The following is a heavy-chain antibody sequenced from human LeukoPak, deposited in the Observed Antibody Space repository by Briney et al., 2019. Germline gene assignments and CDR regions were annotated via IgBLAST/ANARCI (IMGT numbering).Heavy chain of an antibody. D-gene: IGHD6-6*01. V-gene: IGHV4-59*01. J-gene: IGHJ5*02. Sequence: SETLSLTCTVSGGSFSSYYWSWIRQPPGKGLEWIGYIYYSGSTNYNPSLKSRLTISLDTSKNQFSLKLSSVTSADTAVYYCARSGQLGYVNWFDPWGQGTLITVSS. CDR2: IYYSGST. CDR3: ARSGQLGYVNWFDP. CDR1: GGSFSSYY.